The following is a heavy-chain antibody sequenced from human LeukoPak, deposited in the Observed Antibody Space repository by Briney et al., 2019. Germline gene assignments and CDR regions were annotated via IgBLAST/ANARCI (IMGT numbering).Heavy chain of an antibody. CDR2: INPKSGGT. V-gene: IGHV1-2*02. D-gene: IGHD3/OR15-3a*01. CDR3: AKEGTGIDY. CDR1: GYTFTGFH. J-gene: IGHJ4*02. Sequence: ASVKVSCKASGYTFTGFHIHWVRQAPGQGLEWMGLINPKSGGTNYAQNFQGRVTMTRDTSISTAYMELIRLTSDDTAVYYCAKEGTGIDYWGQGTLVTVSS.